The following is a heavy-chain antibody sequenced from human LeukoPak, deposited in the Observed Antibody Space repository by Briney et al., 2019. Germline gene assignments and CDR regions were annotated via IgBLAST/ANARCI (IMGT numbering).Heavy chain of an antibody. Sequence: ASVKVSCKASGYTFTSYYMHWVRQAPGQGLEWMGIINPSGGSTSYAQKFQGRVTMTRDTSTSTVYMELSSLRSDDTAVYYCAREGFLELTRYYYYGMDVWGQGTTVTVSS. V-gene: IGHV1-46*01. CDR3: AREGFLELTRYYYYGMDV. J-gene: IGHJ6*02. CDR2: INPSGGST. D-gene: IGHD1-7*01. CDR1: GYTFTSYY.